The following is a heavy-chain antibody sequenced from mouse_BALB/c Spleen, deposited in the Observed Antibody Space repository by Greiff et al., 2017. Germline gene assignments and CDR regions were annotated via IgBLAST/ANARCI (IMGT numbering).Heavy chain of an antibody. J-gene: IGHJ3*01. CDR3: TRKTYYRYDGFAY. CDR1: GFNIKDYY. Sequence: EVQLQQSGAELVRSGASVKLSCTASGFNIKDYYMHWVKQRPEQGLEWIGWIDPENGDTEYAPKFQGKATMTAVTSTSTAYMELSSLTNEDSAVYYCTRKTYYRYDGFAYWGQGTLVTVSA. CDR2: IDPENGDT. V-gene: IGHV14-4*02. D-gene: IGHD2-14*01.